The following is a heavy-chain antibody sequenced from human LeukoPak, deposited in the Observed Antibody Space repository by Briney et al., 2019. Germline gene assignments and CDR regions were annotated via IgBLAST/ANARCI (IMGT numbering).Heavy chain of an antibody. V-gene: IGHV3-23*01. J-gene: IGHJ6*02. Sequence: GGSLRLSCAASGFTFTSYAMSWVRQAPGKGLEWVSAVSDSGGSTYHADSVKGRFTISRDNSKNTVHLQMNSLRAEDTAVYYCASGLYSGSWNYYFGMDVWGQGTTVTVSS. CDR1: GFTFTSYA. CDR2: VSDSGGST. D-gene: IGHD6-13*01. CDR3: ASGLYSGSWNYYFGMDV.